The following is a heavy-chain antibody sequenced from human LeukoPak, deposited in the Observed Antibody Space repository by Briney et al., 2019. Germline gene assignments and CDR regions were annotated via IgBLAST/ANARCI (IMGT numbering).Heavy chain of an antibody. CDR2: ISSSSSYI. Sequence: GGSLRLSCAASGFTFSSYSMNWVRQAPGKGLEWVSSISSSSSYIYYADSVKGRFTISRDNAKNSLYLQMNSLRAEDTAVYYCARAVMYYDNLTGYYIGWFDPWGQGTLVTVSS. D-gene: IGHD3-9*01. J-gene: IGHJ5*02. CDR3: ARAVMYYDNLTGYYIGWFDP. CDR1: GFTFSSYS. V-gene: IGHV3-21*01.